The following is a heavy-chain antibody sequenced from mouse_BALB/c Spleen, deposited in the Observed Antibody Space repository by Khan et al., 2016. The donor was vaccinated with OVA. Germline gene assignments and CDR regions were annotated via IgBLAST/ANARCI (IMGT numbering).Heavy chain of an antibody. Sequence: QVQLKQSGAELVKPGASVKLSCKASGYTFNSSYMYWVKQRPGQGLEWIGEINPNNGDANSTEKFKNKATLTVDKSSNTAFMQLSSLTSEDSAVYYCTRSGYGSFAYWGQGTLVTVSA. J-gene: IGHJ3*01. CDR2: INPNNGDA. CDR1: GYTFNSSY. D-gene: IGHD2-2*01. V-gene: IGHV1S81*02. CDR3: TRSGYGSFAY.